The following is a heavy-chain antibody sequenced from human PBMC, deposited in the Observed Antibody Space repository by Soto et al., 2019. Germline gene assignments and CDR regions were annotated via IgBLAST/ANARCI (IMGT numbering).Heavy chain of an antibody. CDR3: ARVFSDSSSFFDP. D-gene: IGHD6-13*01. CDR1: GGSFSGYY. CDR2: IYHSGST. V-gene: IGHV4-34*09. J-gene: IGHJ5*02. Sequence: PSETLSLTCAVYGGSFSGYYWTWIRQPPGTGLEWIGDIYHSGSTYYNPSLKSRVTISVDTSKNQFSLKLSSVTAADTAVYYCARVFSDSSSFFDPWGQGTLVTVSS.